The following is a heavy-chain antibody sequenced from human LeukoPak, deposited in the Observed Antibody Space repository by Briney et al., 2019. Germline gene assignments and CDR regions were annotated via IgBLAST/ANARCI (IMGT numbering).Heavy chain of an antibody. CDR2: ISSSGSTI. J-gene: IGHJ4*02. CDR3: ARILQVRGVIITAIDY. V-gene: IGHV3-48*04. D-gene: IGHD3-10*01. CDR1: GLTFSKYS. Sequence: GGSLRLSCAASGLTFSKYSMTWVRQAPGKGLEWVSYISSSGSTIYYADSVKGRFTISRDNAKNSLYLQMNSLRAEDTAVYYCARILQVRGVIITAIDYWGQGTLVTVSS.